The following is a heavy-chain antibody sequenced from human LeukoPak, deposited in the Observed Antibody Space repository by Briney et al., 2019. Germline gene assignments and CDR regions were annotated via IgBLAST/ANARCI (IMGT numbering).Heavy chain of an antibody. CDR2: ISSRGSTI. CDR1: GFTFSSYE. D-gene: IGHD1-26*01. Sequence: PGGSLRLSCAAYGFTFSSYEMDWVRQGPGKGLEWVSYISSRGSTIHYAESVKGRFTISRDNANNSLYLQMNSLRAEDTAVYYCARGGGGLGLGAFDIWGQGTMVAVCS. V-gene: IGHV3-48*03. CDR3: ARGGGGLGLGAFDI. J-gene: IGHJ3*02.